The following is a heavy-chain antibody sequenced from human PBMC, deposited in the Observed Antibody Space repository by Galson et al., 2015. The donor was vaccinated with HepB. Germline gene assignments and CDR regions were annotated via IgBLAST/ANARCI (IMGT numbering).Heavy chain of an antibody. D-gene: IGHD5-18*01. CDR3: ARDRGIQLWPRVDY. CDR1: GFTLSSYS. J-gene: IGHJ4*02. Sequence: LRLSCAASGFTLSSYSMNWVRQAPGKGLEWVSSISSSSSYIYYADSVKGRFTISRDNAKNSLFLQMNSLRAEDTAVYYCARDRGIQLWPRVDYWGQGTLVTVAS. V-gene: IGHV3-21*01. CDR2: ISSSSSYI.